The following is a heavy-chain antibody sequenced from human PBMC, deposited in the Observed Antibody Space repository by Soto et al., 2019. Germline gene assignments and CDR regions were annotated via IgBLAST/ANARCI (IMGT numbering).Heavy chain of an antibody. Sequence: SETLSLTCTVSGGSISSGGYYWSWIRQPPGKGLEWIGYIYYSGSTNYNPSLKSRVTLSVDTSKNQFSLKLSSVTAADTAVYYCARGFDSGSSLYFDYLGQGTLVTVSS. D-gene: IGHD6-6*01. V-gene: IGHV4-61*08. J-gene: IGHJ4*02. CDR1: GGSISSGGYY. CDR3: ARGFDSGSSLYFDY. CDR2: IYYSGST.